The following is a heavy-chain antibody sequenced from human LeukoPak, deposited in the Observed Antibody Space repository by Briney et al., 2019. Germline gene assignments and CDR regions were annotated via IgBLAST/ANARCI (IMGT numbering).Heavy chain of an antibody. V-gene: IGHV1-69*13. Sequence: GASVKVSCKASGYTFTSYYMHWVRQAPGQGLEWMGGIIPIFGTANYAQKFQGRVTITADESTSTAYMELSSLRSEDTAVYYCARDPAGIAAAGRWFDPWGQGTLVTVSS. CDR3: ARDPAGIAAAGRWFDP. J-gene: IGHJ5*02. D-gene: IGHD6-13*01. CDR1: GYTFTSYY. CDR2: IIPIFGTA.